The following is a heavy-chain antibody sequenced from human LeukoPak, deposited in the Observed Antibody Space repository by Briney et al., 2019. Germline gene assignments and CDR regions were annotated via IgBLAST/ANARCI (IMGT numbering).Heavy chain of an antibody. CDR1: GFTFSSYS. D-gene: IGHD5-24*01. Sequence: GGTLRLSCAASGFTFSSYSMNWVRQAPGKGLEWISSISSSSSTIYYADSVKRRFTISRDNAKNSLYLQMTSLTAEDTAVYYCASFSVMATFDYWGQGTLVTVPS. CDR3: ASFSVMATFDY. J-gene: IGHJ4*02. V-gene: IGHV3-21*01. CDR2: ISSSSSTI.